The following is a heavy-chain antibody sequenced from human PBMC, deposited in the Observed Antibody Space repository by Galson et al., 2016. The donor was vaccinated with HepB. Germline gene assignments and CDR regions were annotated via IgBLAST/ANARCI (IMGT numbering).Heavy chain of an antibody. CDR2: IYYSGST. CDR3: AGVVVGRYVPLGIFDI. Sequence: SETLSLTCTVSGDSISSTSYYWDWIRQPPGKGLEWIGSIYYSGSTYYNPSLKSRVTISVDTSKNQFSLRLSSVTAADTAVYFCAGVVVGRYVPLGIFDIWGQGTLVTVSS. D-gene: IGHD2-21*01. J-gene: IGHJ3*02. CDR1: GDSISSTSYY. V-gene: IGHV4-39*01.